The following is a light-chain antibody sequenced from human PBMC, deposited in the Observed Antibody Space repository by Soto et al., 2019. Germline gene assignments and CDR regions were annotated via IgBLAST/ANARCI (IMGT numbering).Light chain of an antibody. CDR3: QQRSTWPPTT. CDR2: DAS. V-gene: IGKV3-11*01. J-gene: IGKJ2*01. Sequence: EIVLTQSPATLSLSPGERATLSCRASQSFSSYLAGYQQKPGQAPRLLIYDASNKATGIPARFSGSGSGTDFALTICSLEPEDCAVYYCQQRSTWPPTTFGQGTKLEIK. CDR1: QSFSSY.